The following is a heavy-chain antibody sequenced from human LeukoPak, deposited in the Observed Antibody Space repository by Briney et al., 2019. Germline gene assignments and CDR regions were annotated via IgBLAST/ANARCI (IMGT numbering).Heavy chain of an antibody. CDR2: IYHTGST. J-gene: IGHJ4*02. CDR1: GYSITNIYY. CDR3: ARGRRGYSYGPELRY. V-gene: IGHV4-38-2*02. D-gene: IGHD5-18*01. Sequence: PSETLSLTCTVSGYSITNIYYWGWIRQPPGKGLEWIGSIYHTGSTNYNPSLKSRVTLSVDTSKNHFSLKLSSVTAADTAVYYCARGRRGYSYGPELRYWGQGTLVTVSS.